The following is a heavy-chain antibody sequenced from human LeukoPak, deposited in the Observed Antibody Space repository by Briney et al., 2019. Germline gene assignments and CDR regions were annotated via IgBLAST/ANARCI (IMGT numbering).Heavy chain of an antibody. CDR2: IRYDGSNK. CDR1: GFSFSNYG. Sequence: GGSLRLSCAASGFSFSNYGMHWVRQAPGKGLEWVAFIRYDGSNKYYADSVKGRFTISRDNSKNTLYLQMNSLRAEDTAVYYCARAPRGRDGYNPYYFGYWGQGTLVTFSS. V-gene: IGHV3-30*02. J-gene: IGHJ4*02. CDR3: ARAPRGRDGYNPYYFGY. D-gene: IGHD5-24*01.